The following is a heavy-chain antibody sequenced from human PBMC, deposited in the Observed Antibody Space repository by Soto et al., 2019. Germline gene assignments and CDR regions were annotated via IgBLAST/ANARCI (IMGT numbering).Heavy chain of an antibody. CDR3: ARSVAAGDNFYY. CDR1: GYTFTSYY. V-gene: IGHV1-46*01. CDR2: INPSGGST. D-gene: IGHD6-13*01. Sequence: ASVKVSCKASGYTFTSYYMHWVRQAPRQGLEWMGIINPSGGSTSYAQKFQGRVTMTRDTSTSTVYMELSSLRSEDTAVYCCARSVAAGDNFYYWGQANLVTVSS. J-gene: IGHJ4*02.